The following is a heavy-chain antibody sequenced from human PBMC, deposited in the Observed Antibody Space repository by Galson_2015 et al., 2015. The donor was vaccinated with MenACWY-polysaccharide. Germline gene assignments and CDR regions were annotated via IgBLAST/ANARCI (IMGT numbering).Heavy chain of an antibody. CDR2: ISSSAGST. CDR1: GFTFSSYA. D-gene: IGHD2-21*02. V-gene: IGHV3-23*01. Sequence: SLRLSCAASGFTFSSYAMSWVRQAPGKGLEWVSAISSSAGSTYYADSVKGRFTISRDSSKNTPYLQMNSLRAEDTAVYYCAKVKDPVTVSRGAFDIWGQGTMVTVSS. J-gene: IGHJ3*02. CDR3: AKVKDPVTVSRGAFDI.